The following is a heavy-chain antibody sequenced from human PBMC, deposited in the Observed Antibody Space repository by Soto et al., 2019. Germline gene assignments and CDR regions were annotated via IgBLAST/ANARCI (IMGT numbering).Heavy chain of an antibody. CDR2: INAGKGNT. CDR1: GYTFPSYA. CDR3: ARAGDDCSTTTCYMIDY. Sequence: ASVKVSCKASGYTFPSYAIPWVRQAPGQRLEWMAWINAGKGNTKYSQNFQGRVTVTRDTSASTAYMELNSLRSEDTAVYYCARAGDDCSTTTCYMIDYWGQGTLVTVSS. V-gene: IGHV1-3*01. D-gene: IGHD2-2*02. J-gene: IGHJ4*02.